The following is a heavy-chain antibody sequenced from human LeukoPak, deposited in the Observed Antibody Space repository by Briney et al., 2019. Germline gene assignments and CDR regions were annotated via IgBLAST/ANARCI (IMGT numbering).Heavy chain of an antibody. D-gene: IGHD7-27*01. CDR2: IKQDGSEK. Sequence: GGSLRLSCAAPGFTFSSYWMSWVRQAPGKGLEWVVNIKQDGSEKYYVDSVKGRFTISRDNAKNSLYLQMNSLRAEDTAVYYCARDLNWGFDYWGQGTLVTVSS. V-gene: IGHV3-7*01. J-gene: IGHJ4*02. CDR3: ARDLNWGFDY. CDR1: GFTFSSYW.